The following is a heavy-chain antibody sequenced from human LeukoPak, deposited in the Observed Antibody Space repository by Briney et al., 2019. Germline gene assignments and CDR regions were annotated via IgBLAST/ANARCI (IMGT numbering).Heavy chain of an antibody. CDR1: GGSFSGYY. D-gene: IGHD3-10*01. V-gene: IGHV4-34*01. Sequence: SETLSLTCAVYGGSFSGYYWSWIRQPPGKGLEWIGEINHSGSTNYNPSLKSRVTISVDTSKNQFSLKLSSVPAADTAVYYCARKVRGVMVYYYYMDVWGKGTTVTVSS. J-gene: IGHJ6*03. CDR3: ARKVRGVMVYYYYMDV. CDR2: INHSGST.